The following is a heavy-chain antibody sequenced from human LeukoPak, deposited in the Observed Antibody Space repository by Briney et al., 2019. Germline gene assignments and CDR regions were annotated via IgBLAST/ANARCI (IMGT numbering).Heavy chain of an antibody. CDR1: GGSIISYY. D-gene: IGHD3-22*01. V-gene: IGHV4-59*01. J-gene: IGHJ3*02. Sequence: SGTLPLTCTVCGGSIISYYWSWFGQPPGKGREWVGYIYYSGSTNYSPCLKSRVTISVDTSKNQFSLKLSSVTAADTAVYYCARVGAMIPAAFGIWGQGTMVTVSS. CDR3: ARVGAMIPAAFGI. CDR2: IYYSGST.